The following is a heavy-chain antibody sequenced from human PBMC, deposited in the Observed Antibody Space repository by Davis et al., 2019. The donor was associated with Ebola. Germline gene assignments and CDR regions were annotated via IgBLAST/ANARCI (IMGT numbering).Heavy chain of an antibody. CDR3: ARGGTLYGMDV. Sequence: GESLKISCAASGFTVSSNYMSWVRQAPGKGLEWVSVIYSGGSTYYADSVKGRFTISRDNSKNSLYLQMNSLRDEDTAVYYCARGGTLYGMDVWGQGTTVTVSS. V-gene: IGHV3-53*01. D-gene: IGHD1-1*01. CDR1: GFTVSSNY. J-gene: IGHJ6*02. CDR2: IYSGGST.